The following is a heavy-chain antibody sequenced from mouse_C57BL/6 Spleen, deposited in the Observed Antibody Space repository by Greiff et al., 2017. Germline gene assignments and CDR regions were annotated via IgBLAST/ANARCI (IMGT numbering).Heavy chain of an antibody. CDR2: INPNNGGT. V-gene: IGHV1-26*01. CDR3: ARGGLGHAMDY. J-gene: IGHJ4*01. Sequence: EVQLQQSGPELVKPGASVKISCKASGYTFTDYYMNWVKQSHGKSLEWIGDINPNNGGTSYNQKFKGKATLTVDKSSSTAYMELRSLTSEDSAVYYCARGGLGHAMDYWGQGTSVTVSS. D-gene: IGHD4-1*01. CDR1: GYTFTDYY.